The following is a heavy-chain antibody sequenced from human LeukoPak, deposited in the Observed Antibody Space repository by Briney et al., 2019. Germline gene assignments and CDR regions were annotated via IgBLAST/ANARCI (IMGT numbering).Heavy chain of an antibody. Sequence: GGSLRLSCAAAGFTLRSYAMRWVRQATGEGLEWVSAISGSGGRTYYADSVKGRFTISRDNSKTTLYLQMNSLRAEDTAVYYCAKGPFEYYDILTGFSPYWGQGTLVTVSS. CDR3: AKGPFEYYDILTGFSPY. J-gene: IGHJ4*02. D-gene: IGHD3-9*01. CDR2: ISGSGGRT. CDR1: GFTLRSYA. V-gene: IGHV3-23*01.